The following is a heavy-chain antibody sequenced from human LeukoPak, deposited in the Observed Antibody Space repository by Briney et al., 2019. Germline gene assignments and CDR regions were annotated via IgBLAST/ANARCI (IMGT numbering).Heavy chain of an antibody. CDR1: GFTFSSFA. D-gene: IGHD3-10*01. CDR2: ISDSDGST. CDR3: AKPHYFGSGSPDY. V-gene: IGHV3-23*01. J-gene: IGHJ4*02. Sequence: GGSPRLSCAASGFTFSSFALSWVRQAPGKGLEWVSAISDSDGSTYYSNSVKGRFTISRDNSRNTLYLLMPSLRAEDTAIYYCAKPHYFGSGSPDYWGQGTLVTVSS.